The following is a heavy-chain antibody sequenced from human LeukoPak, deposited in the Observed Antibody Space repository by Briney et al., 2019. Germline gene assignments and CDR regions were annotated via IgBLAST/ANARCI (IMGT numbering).Heavy chain of an antibody. V-gene: IGHV4-59*01. CDR2: IYYSGST. D-gene: IGHD6-19*01. CDR3: ARGGERSGWYYFSLYY. CDR1: GGSFSGYY. J-gene: IGHJ4*02. Sequence: SETLSLTCAVYGGSFSGYYWSWIRQPPGKGLEWIGYIYYSGSTNHNPSLKSRVTISVDTSKNQFSLKLSSVTAADTAVYYCARGGERSGWYYFSLYYWGQGTLVTVSS.